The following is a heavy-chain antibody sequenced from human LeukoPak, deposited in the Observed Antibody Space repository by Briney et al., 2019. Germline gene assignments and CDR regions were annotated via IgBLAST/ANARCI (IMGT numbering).Heavy chain of an antibody. Sequence: SVKVSCKASGGTFSSYAISWVRQAPGQGLEWMGGIIPIFGTPNYAQKFQGRVTITTDESSSTAYMELSSLGSEDTAVYYCARTPLRSLEWQGFNRFDPWGQGTLVTVSS. CDR1: GGTFSSYA. V-gene: IGHV1-69*05. CDR3: ARTPLRSLEWQGFNRFDP. D-gene: IGHD3-3*01. CDR2: IIPIFGTP. J-gene: IGHJ5*02.